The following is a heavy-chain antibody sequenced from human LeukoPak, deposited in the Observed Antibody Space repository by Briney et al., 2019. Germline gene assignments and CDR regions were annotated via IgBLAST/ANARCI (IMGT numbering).Heavy chain of an antibody. D-gene: IGHD2-2*02. V-gene: IGHV3-33*01. CDR1: GFTFSSYG. CDR3: ARDHGYQLLYDPDAFDI. CDR2: IWYDGSNK. J-gene: IGHJ3*02. Sequence: GRSLRLSCAASGFTFSSYGMHWVRQAPGKGLEWVAVIWYDGSNKYYADSVKGRFTISRDNSKNTLYLQMNSLRAEDTAVYYCARDHGYQLLYDPDAFDIWGQGTMVTVSS.